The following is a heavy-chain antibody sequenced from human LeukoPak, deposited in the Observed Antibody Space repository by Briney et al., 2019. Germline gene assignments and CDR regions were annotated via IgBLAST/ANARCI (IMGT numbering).Heavy chain of an antibody. D-gene: IGHD3-9*01. CDR2: IRYDGSDK. CDR3: AKDRRDAITIFR. Sequence: GGSLRLSCAASGFTFSTYGMNWVRQAPGKGLEWVSFIRYDGSDKYYADSVKGRFTISRDNSKNTLYLQMNSLRAEDTAVYYCAKDRRDAITIFRWGQGTLVTVSS. J-gene: IGHJ4*02. V-gene: IGHV3-30*02. CDR1: GFTFSTYG.